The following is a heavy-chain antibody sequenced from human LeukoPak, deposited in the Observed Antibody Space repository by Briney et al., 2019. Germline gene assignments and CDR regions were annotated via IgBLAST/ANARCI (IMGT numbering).Heavy chain of an antibody. Sequence: PGGSLRLSRAASGLTFSTYSMNWVRQAPGQGLQWVSSISSSSKYIYYADSVKGRFTISRDNAKNSLYLQMNSLRPEDSAVYYCVPRYCSSTSCEDYWGQGTLVTVSS. CDR2: ISSSSKYI. D-gene: IGHD2-2*01. CDR3: VPRYCSSTSCEDY. V-gene: IGHV3-21*06. CDR1: GLTFSTYS. J-gene: IGHJ4*02.